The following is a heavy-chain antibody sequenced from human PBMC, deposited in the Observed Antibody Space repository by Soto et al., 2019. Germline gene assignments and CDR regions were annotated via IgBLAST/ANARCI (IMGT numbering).Heavy chain of an antibody. V-gene: IGHV4-31*03. CDR1: GGSISSGGYY. J-gene: IGHJ4*02. CDR3: ARDPHYTDSSCYYVSSGNFDS. Sequence: QVQLQESGPGLVKPSQTLSLTCTVSGGSISSGGYYWNWIRQHPGKGLEWIGYTYYSGNTYYNPSLKSRVTMSVDTSKNQFSLRLSSVTAADTAVYYCARDPHYTDSSCYYVSSGNFDSWGQGILVTVSS. CDR2: TYYSGNT. D-gene: IGHD3-22*01.